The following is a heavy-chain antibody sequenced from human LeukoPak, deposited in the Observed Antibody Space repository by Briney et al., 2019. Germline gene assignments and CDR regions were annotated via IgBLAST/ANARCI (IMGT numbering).Heavy chain of an antibody. Sequence: GGSLRLSCAASGFTFSSYSMNWVRQAPGKGLEWVSSISSSSSYIYYADSVKGRFTISRDNAKNSLYLQMNSLRAEDTAVYCCARGSLGTIAVAGTLDYWGQGTLVTVSS. D-gene: IGHD6-19*01. CDR2: ISSSSSYI. V-gene: IGHV3-21*01. CDR1: GFTFSSYS. CDR3: ARGSLGTIAVAGTLDY. J-gene: IGHJ4*02.